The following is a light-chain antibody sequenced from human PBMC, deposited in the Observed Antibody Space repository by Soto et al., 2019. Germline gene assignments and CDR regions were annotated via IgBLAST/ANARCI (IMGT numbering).Light chain of an antibody. CDR1: SSDVGAYNY. CDR2: DVS. V-gene: IGLV2-11*01. CDR3: CSYAGTYSYV. J-gene: IGLJ1*01. Sequence: QSVLTQPRSASGSPGQSVTISCTGTSSDVGAYNYVSWYQQHPGKAPKFMIYDVSKRPSGVPDRFSGSKSGNTASLTISGLQAEDEADYYCCSYAGTYSYVFGTGTKVTVL.